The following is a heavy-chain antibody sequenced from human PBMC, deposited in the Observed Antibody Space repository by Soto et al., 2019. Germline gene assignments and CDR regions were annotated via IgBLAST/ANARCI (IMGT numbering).Heavy chain of an antibody. CDR2: ISGSGGST. Sequence: VGSLRLSCVASGFTFSSYAMSCVRQAPGKGLEWVSAISGSGGSTYYADSVKGRFTISRDNSKNTLYLQMNSLRAEDTAVYYCANLHHNWNWRRVSLHQDYWGQGTLVTVSS. D-gene: IGHD1-7*01. CDR3: ANLHHNWNWRRVSLHQDY. V-gene: IGHV3-23*01. J-gene: IGHJ4*02. CDR1: GFTFSSYA.